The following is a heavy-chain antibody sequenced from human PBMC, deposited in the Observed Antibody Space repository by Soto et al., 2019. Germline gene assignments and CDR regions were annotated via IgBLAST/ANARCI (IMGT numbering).Heavy chain of an antibody. CDR1: GFSVSGSY. J-gene: IGHJ4*02. D-gene: IGHD3-9*01. V-gene: IGHV3-66*01. Sequence: DVQVVESGGGLVQPGGSLRLSCAVSGFSVSGSYMCWVRQAPGKGLEWVSGVYSGGNAYYADSVKGRFTISRDNSRNTVFLQMNGLRVEDTAVYYCARSKVDRAQGTLVTVSS. CDR3: ARSKVD. CDR2: VYSGGNA.